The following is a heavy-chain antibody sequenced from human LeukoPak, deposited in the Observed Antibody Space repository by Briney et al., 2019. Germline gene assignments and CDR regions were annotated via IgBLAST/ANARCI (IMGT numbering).Heavy chain of an antibody. J-gene: IGHJ4*02. Sequence: SETLSLTCTVSGGSISSSSYYWGWIRQPPGKGLEWIGSIYYSGSTYYNPSLKSRVTISVDTSKNQFSLKLSSVTAADTAVYYCARRAKIRFLEWLSPAHFDYWGQGTLVTVSS. V-gene: IGHV4-39*01. CDR3: ARRAKIRFLEWLSPAHFDY. D-gene: IGHD3-3*01. CDR1: GGSISSSSYY. CDR2: IYYSGST.